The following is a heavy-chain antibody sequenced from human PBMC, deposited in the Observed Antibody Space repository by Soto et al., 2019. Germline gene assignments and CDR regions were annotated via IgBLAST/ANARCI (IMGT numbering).Heavy chain of an antibody. J-gene: IGHJ5*02. V-gene: IGHV4-59*01. CDR1: GGSISSYY. CDR3: ARAYYYDSSGYYYAFSDENNWFDP. D-gene: IGHD3-22*01. Sequence: RSETLSLTCTVSGGSISSYYWSWIRQPPGKGLEWIGYIYYSGSTNYNPSLKSRVTISVDTSKNQFSLKLSSVTAADTAVYYCARAYYYDSSGYYYAFSDENNWFDPWGQGTLVTVSS. CDR2: IYYSGST.